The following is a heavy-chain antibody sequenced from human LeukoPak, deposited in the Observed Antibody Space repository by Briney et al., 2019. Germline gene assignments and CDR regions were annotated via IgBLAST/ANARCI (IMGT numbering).Heavy chain of an antibody. Sequence: PGGSLRLSCAASGFTFSSYEMSWVRQAPGKGLEWVSYISSSGSTIYYADSVKGRFTISRDNAKNSLYLQMNSLRAEDTAVYYCARAEWYYYGSGSYYNALDYWGQGTLVTVSS. D-gene: IGHD3-10*01. CDR2: ISSSGSTI. CDR1: GFTFSSYE. J-gene: IGHJ4*02. V-gene: IGHV3-48*03. CDR3: ARAEWYYYGSGSYYNALDY.